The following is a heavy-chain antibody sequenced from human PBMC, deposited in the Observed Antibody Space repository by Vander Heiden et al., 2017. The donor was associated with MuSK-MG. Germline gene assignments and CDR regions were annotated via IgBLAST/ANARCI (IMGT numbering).Heavy chain of an antibody. J-gene: IGHJ3*02. CDR2: IWYPGSNN. CDR3: AIDTQDAYDI. Sequence: QVQLVESGGGVVQPGRSLRLSCAASGFTVSSYGMLWVRQAPGKGLECVAVIWYPGSNNYYSDSVKGRFTISRDNSKNTLYLQMQRLRAEDTAGYGCAIDTQDAYDIRVEGRM. V-gene: IGHV3-33*08. CDR1: GFTVSSYG.